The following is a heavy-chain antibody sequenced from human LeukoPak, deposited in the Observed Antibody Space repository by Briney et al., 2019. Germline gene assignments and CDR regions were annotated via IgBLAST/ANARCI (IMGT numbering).Heavy chain of an antibody. CDR1: GYTFTSYA. Sequence: SVKVSCKASGYTFTSYAISWVRQAPGQGLEWMGRIIPILGIANYAQKFQGRVTITADKSTSTAYMELSSLRSEDTAVYYCAREQYYYDSSGPAGPIDYWGQGTLVTVSS. CDR2: IIPILGIA. V-gene: IGHV1-69*04. CDR3: AREQYYYDSSGPAGPIDY. D-gene: IGHD3-22*01. J-gene: IGHJ4*02.